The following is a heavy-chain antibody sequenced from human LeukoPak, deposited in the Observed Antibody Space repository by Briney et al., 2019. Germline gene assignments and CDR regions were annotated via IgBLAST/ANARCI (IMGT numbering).Heavy chain of an antibody. V-gene: IGHV4-4*02. CDR2: VNLQGST. CDR1: GFTFSNFAM. J-gene: IGHJ4*02. Sequence: GSLRLSCVVSGFTFSNFAMSWVRQPPGKGLEWIGEVNLQGSTNYNPSLKSRVAISVDKSENHISLKLTSVTAADTAVYYCAREGGPYRPLDYSGQGTLVTVAS. CDR3: AREGGPYRPLDY.